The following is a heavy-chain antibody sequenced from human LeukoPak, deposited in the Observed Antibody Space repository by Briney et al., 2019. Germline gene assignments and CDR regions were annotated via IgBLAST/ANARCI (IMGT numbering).Heavy chain of an antibody. D-gene: IGHD3-10*01. CDR2: IYYSGST. CDR1: GGSVSSGGYY. Sequence: SETLSLTCTVSGGSVSSGGYYWSWIRQHPGKGLEWIGYIYYSGSTNYSPSLKSRVTISVDTSKNQFSLKLSSVTAADTAVYYCARGRGSLYYFDYWGQGTLVTVSS. V-gene: IGHV4-31*03. J-gene: IGHJ4*02. CDR3: ARGRGSLYYFDY.